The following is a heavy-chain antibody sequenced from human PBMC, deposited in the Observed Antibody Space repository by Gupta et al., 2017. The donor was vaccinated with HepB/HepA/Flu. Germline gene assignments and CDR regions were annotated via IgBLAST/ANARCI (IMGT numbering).Heavy chain of an antibody. Sequence: QVQLVQSGAEVKKPGSSVKVSCKASGGTFSSYAISWVRQAPGQGLEWMGRIIPILGIANYAQKFQGRVTITADKSTSTSYMELSSLRSEDTAVYYCARTSIAARPDGGWYFDLWCRGTLVTVSS. D-gene: IGHD6-6*01. J-gene: IGHJ2*01. CDR3: ARTSIAARPDGGWYFDL. V-gene: IGHV1-69*04. CDR1: GGTFSSYA. CDR2: IIPILGIA.